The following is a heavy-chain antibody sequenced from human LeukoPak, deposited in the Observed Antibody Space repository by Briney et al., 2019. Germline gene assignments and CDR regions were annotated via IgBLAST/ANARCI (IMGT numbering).Heavy chain of an antibody. CDR1: GGTFSSYA. J-gene: IGHJ5*02. D-gene: IGHD4-17*01. CDR3: ASSRATTVTTGWFDP. CDR2: IIPIFGTA. Sequence: GASVKVSCKASGGTFSSYAISWVRQAPGQGLEWMGRIIPIFGTANYAQKFQGRVTITTDESTSTAYMELSSLRSEDTAVYYCASSRATTVTTGWFDPWGQGTLVTVSS. V-gene: IGHV1-69*05.